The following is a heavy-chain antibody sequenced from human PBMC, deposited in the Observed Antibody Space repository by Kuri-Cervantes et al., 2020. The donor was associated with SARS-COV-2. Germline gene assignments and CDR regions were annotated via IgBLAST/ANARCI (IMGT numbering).Heavy chain of an antibody. CDR1: GYTFTSYD. Sequence: ASVKVSCKASGYTFTSYDINWVRQAAGQGLEWMGWMNPNSGNTGYVQKFQGRVTITRNTSISTAYMELSSLRSEDTAVYYCARGGRFLQLAFDYWGQGTLVTVSS. CDR2: MNPNSGNT. J-gene: IGHJ4*02. CDR3: ARGGRFLQLAFDY. V-gene: IGHV1-8*03. D-gene: IGHD6-6*01.